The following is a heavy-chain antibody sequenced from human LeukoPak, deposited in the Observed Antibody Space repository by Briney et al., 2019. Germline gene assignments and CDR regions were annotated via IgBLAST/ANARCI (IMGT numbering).Heavy chain of an antibody. CDR1: GGSISSHY. J-gene: IGHJ5*02. Sequence: SETLSLTCTVSGGSISSHYWSWIRQPPGKGLEWIGYIYYSGSTNYNPSLKSRVTISVDTSKNQFSLKLSSVTAADTAVYYCARDARNSTSCWFDPWGQGTLVTVSS. CDR3: ARDARNSTSCWFDP. V-gene: IGHV4-59*11. D-gene: IGHD2-2*01. CDR2: IYYSGST.